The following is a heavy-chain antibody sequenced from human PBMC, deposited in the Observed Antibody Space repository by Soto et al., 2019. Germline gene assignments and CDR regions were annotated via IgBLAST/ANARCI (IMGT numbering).Heavy chain of an antibody. Sequence: SETLSLTCTVSGGSISSYYWSWIRQPPGKGLEWIGYIYYSGSTNYNPSLKSRVTISVDTSKNQFSLKLSSVTAADTAVYYCARGLRITIFGVVANLHFDPWGQGTLVTVS. CDR1: GGSISSYY. CDR3: ARGLRITIFGVVANLHFDP. J-gene: IGHJ5*02. D-gene: IGHD3-3*01. CDR2: IYYSGST. V-gene: IGHV4-59*01.